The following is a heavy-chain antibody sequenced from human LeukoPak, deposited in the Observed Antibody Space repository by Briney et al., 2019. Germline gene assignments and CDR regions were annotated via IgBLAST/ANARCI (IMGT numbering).Heavy chain of an antibody. V-gene: IGHV4-34*01. CDR2: INHSGST. J-gene: IGHJ4*02. CDR3: ARVRISSSWYGGTDYFDY. Sequence: SETLSLTCAVYGGSLSGYYWSWIRQPPGKGLEWIGEINHSGSTNYNPSLKSRVTISVDTSKNQFSLKLSSVTAADTAVYYCARVRISSSWYGGTDYFDYWGQGTLVTVSS. D-gene: IGHD6-13*01. CDR1: GGSLSGYY.